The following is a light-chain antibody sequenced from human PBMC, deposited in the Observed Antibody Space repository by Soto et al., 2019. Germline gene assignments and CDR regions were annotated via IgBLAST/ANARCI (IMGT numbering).Light chain of an antibody. Sequence: QSALTQPPSASGSPGQSLTISCTGTSSDVGGYNHVSWYQQHPGKAPKVVLYEVTKRPSGVPDRFSGSKSGNTASLTVSGLQAEDEADYYCSSYATGNNYVFGTGTKLTVL. CDR3: SSYATGNNYV. V-gene: IGLV2-8*01. CDR2: EVT. J-gene: IGLJ1*01. CDR1: SSDVGGYNH.